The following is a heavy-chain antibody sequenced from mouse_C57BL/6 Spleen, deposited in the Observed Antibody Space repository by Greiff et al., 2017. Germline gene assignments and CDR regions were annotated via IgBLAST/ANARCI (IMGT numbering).Heavy chain of an antibody. CDR2: IYPGDGDT. D-gene: IGHD2-3*01. V-gene: IGHV1-80*01. CDR3: AMRGGYYVEYFDY. CDR1: GYAFSSYW. Sequence: QVQLQQSGAELVKPGASVKISCKASGYAFSSYWMNWVKQRPGKGLEWIGQIYPGDGDTNYNGKFKGKATLTADKSSSTAYMQLSSLTSEDSAVYYCAMRGGYYVEYFDYWGQGTTLTVSS. J-gene: IGHJ2*01.